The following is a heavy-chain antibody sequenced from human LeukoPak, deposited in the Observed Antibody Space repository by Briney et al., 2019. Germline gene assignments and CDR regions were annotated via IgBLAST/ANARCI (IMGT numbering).Heavy chain of an antibody. Sequence: SQTLSLTCTVSGGSISSGGYYWSWLRQHPGKGLEWIGYIYYSGSTYYNPSLKSRVTISVDTSKNQFSLKLSSVTAADTAVYYCARAGNSGYDFDYWGQGTLVTVSS. J-gene: IGHJ4*02. D-gene: IGHD5-12*01. CDR3: ARAGNSGYDFDY. V-gene: IGHV4-31*03. CDR2: IYYSGST. CDR1: GGSISSGGYY.